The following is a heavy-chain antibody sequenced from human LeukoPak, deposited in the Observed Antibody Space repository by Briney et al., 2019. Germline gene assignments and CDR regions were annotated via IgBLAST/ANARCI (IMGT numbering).Heavy chain of an antibody. D-gene: IGHD3-10*01. J-gene: IGHJ6*03. Sequence: PGRSLRLSCAASGFTFSSYGMHWVRQAPGKGLEWVAVIWYDGSNKYYADSVKGRFTISRDNSKNTLYLQMNSLRAEDTAVYYCARQVRGACSYGHYYYYMDVWGKGTTVTVSS. CDR1: GFTFSSYG. CDR3: ARQVRGACSYGHYYYYMDV. CDR2: IWYDGSNK. V-gene: IGHV3-33*01.